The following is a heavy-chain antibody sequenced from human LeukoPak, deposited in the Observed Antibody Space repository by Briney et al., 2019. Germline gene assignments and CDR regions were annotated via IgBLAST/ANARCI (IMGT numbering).Heavy chain of an antibody. V-gene: IGHV5-51*01. Sequence: EESLKISCKGSGYSFTSYWIGWVRQMPGKGLEWMGIIYPGDSDTRYSPSFQGQVTISADKSISTAYLQWSSLKAPDTAMYYCARRWYYYDSSGYYHYFDYWGQGTLVTVSS. CDR1: GYSFTSYW. D-gene: IGHD3-22*01. CDR2: IYPGDSDT. CDR3: ARRWYYYDSSGYYHYFDY. J-gene: IGHJ4*02.